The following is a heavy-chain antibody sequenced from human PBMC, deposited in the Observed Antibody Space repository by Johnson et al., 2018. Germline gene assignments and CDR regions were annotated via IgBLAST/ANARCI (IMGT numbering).Heavy chain of an antibody. CDR3: AKRTWLRLRRYYYYYMDV. V-gene: IGHV3-33*06. CDR2: RWYDGSNK. D-gene: IGHD5-12*01. CDR1: GFTFSSYG. Sequence: QVQLVESGGGVVQPGRSLRLSCAASGFTFSSYGMHWVRQAPGKGLEWVAVRWYDGSNKYYADSVKGRFTISRDNSKNTLYLQMNSLRAEDTAVYYCAKRTWLRLRRYYYYYMDVWGKGTTVTVSS. J-gene: IGHJ6*03.